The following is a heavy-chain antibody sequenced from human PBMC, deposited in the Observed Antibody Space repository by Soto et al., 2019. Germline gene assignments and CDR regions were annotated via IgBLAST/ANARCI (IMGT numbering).Heavy chain of an antibody. J-gene: IGHJ6*02. CDR1: GFTFSSYA. V-gene: IGHV3-23*01. CDR2: ISGGGGST. Sequence: GGSLRLSCAASGFTFSSYAMSWVRQAPGKGLEWVSAISGGGGSTYYADSVKGRVTISRDNSKNTLYVQMNSLRAEDAAVYYCAKVXLGATTITDYYYYGLDVWGQGTTVTVSS. CDR3: AKVXLGATTITDYYYYGLDV. D-gene: IGHD1-26*01.